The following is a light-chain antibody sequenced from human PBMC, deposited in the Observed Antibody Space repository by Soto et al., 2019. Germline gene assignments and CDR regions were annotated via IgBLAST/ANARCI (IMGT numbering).Light chain of an antibody. CDR3: PQNGSSFL. CDR2: GAS. Sequence: EIVLTQSPGTLSLSPGERATLSCRASQSVRISYLAWYQQKPAQAPRLLIYGASSRATGIPDRFSGSGSGTDFTLTISRLEPEDFAVYYCPQNGSSFLFGGGTKVEIK. J-gene: IGKJ4*01. V-gene: IGKV3-20*01. CDR1: QSVRISY.